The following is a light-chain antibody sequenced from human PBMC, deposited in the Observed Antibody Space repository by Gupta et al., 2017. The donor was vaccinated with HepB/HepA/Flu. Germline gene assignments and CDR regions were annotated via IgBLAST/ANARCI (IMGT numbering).Light chain of an antibody. CDR1: SSNIGSKT. J-gene: IGLJ2*01. CDR2: NND. Sequence: QSVLTQPPSASGTPGQRVTFSCSGTSSNIGSKTVNWYQHLPGTAPKLLIYNNDERPAGVPDRFSGSKSGTSASLAISGLQSDDEGVYYCATWDGNLNGVLFGGGTELTVL. CDR3: ATWDGNLNGVL. V-gene: IGLV1-44*01.